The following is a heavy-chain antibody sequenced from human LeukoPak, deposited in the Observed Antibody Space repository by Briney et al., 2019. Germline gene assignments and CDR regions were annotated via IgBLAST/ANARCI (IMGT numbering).Heavy chain of an antibody. CDR1: GFSFSNYA. D-gene: IGHD4-17*01. V-gene: IGHV3-23*01. J-gene: IGHJ4*02. Sequence: GGSLRLSCAASGFSFSNYAMNWVRQAPGKGLEWVSSSSDTGVSTYYADSVKGRFTISRDNSKNTLFLQFNSLRADDTAVYYCAKGRGTTVTAAANYWGQGTLVTVSP. CDR3: AKGRGTTVTAAANY. CDR2: SSDTGVST.